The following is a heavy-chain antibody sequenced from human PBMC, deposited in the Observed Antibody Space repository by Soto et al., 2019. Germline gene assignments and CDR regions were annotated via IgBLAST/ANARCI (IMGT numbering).Heavy chain of an antibody. J-gene: IGHJ5*02. Sequence: SETLSLTCADYGWSFSGYYWSWIRQPPGKGLEWIGEINHSGSTNYNPSLKSRVTISVDTSKNQFSLKLSSVTAADTAVYYCARVPNYSGGCSYLSTSNWYVPWGEGTLVTVSS. CDR2: INHSGST. V-gene: IGHV4-34*01. CDR3: ARVPNYSGGCSYLSTSNWYVP. D-gene: IGHD2-15*01. CDR1: GWSFSGYY.